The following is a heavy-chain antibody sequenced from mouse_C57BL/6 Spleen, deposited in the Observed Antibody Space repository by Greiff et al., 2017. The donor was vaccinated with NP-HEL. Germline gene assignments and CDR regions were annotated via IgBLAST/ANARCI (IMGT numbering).Heavy chain of an antibody. CDR2: IDPSDSYT. V-gene: IGHV1-59*01. CDR3: ARDYYGSRGPLYAMDY. Sequence: LQPGAELVRPGTSVKLSCKASGYTFTSYWMHWVKQRPGQGLEWIGVIDPSDSYTNYNQKFKGKATLTVDTSSSTAYMQLSSLTSEDSAVYYCARDYYGSRGPLYAMDYWGQGTSVTVSS. CDR1: GYTFTSYW. D-gene: IGHD1-1*01. J-gene: IGHJ4*01.